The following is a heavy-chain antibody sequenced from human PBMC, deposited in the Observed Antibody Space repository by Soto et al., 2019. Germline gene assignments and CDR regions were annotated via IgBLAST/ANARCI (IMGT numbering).Heavy chain of an antibody. CDR2: IFSNDEK. J-gene: IGHJ5*02. Sequence: QVTLKESGPVLVKPTETLTLTCTVSGFSLSNARMGVSWIRQPPGKALEWLAHIFSNDEKSYSTSLKSRLTISKETPKSQVVLTHTHMEPLDKATYYCARIRRTIFGVVKGSGGWFDPWGQGTLVTVSS. V-gene: IGHV2-26*01. CDR1: GFSLSNARMG. CDR3: ARIRRTIFGVVKGSGGWFDP. D-gene: IGHD3-3*01.